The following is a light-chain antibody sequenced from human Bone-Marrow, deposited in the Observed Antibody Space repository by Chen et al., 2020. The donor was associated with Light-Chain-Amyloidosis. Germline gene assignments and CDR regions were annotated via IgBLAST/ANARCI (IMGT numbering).Light chain of an antibody. V-gene: IGLV3-25*03. CDR1: DLPTQY. CDR2: RDT. Sequence: YELTQPPAVSVSPGQTARITCSGADLPTQYAYWYQQKPGQAPVLVIHRDTERPSGISERFSGASSGTTATLTISGVQAEDEADYHCQSADSSGTYEVIFGGGTKLTVL. CDR3: QSADSSGTYEVI. J-gene: IGLJ2*01.